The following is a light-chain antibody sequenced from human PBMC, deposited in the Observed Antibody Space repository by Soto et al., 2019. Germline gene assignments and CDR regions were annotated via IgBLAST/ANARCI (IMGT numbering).Light chain of an antibody. J-gene: IGKJ2*01. Sequence: DIQMTQSPSSLSASVGDRVTITCQASQDISTSLNWYQQKPGKAPKLLIYDASNLQTGVPSRFSGGGSGTDFTFTISSLQPEDTATYYCQQYDDLPYTFGQGTKLEIK. CDR3: QQYDDLPYT. CDR2: DAS. CDR1: QDISTS. V-gene: IGKV1-33*01.